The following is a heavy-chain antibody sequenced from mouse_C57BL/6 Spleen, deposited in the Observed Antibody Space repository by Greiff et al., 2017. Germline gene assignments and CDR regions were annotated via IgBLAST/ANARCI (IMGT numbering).Heavy chain of an antibody. CDR3: ARYHGSSLLFDY. J-gene: IGHJ2*01. Sequence: QVQLQQPGTELVKPGASVKLSCKASGYTFTSYWMHWVKQRPGQGLEWIGNINPSNGGTNYNEKFKSKATLTVDKSSSTAYMQLSSLTSEDSAVYYGARYHGSSLLFDYWGQGTTLTVSS. CDR1: GYTFTSYW. CDR2: INPSNGGT. D-gene: IGHD1-1*01. V-gene: IGHV1-53*01.